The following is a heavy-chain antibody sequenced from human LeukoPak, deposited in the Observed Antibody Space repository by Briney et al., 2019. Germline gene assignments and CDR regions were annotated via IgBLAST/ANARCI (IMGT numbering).Heavy chain of an antibody. V-gene: IGHV1-18*01. CDR3: AREALQLDC. CDR1: GYTFTSYG. CDR2: ISGYKGNT. Sequence: ASVKVSCKASGYTFTSYGISWVRQALGQGLEWMGWISGYKGNTNYAQNLQGRVTLTTDTSTSTAYMELRSLGSDDTAVYYCAREALQLDCWGQGTLVTVSS. J-gene: IGHJ4*02. D-gene: IGHD1-1*01.